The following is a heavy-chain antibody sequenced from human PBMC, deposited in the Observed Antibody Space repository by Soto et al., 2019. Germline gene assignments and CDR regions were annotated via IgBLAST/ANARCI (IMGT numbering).Heavy chain of an antibody. V-gene: IGHV4-59*01. CDR2: IYYSGST. CDR3: ARDTPRLGTFDY. CDR1: GGSISSYY. J-gene: IGHJ4*02. Sequence: SETLSLTCTVSGGSISSYYWSWIRQPPGKGLEWIGYIYYSGSTNYNPSLKSRVTISVDTSKNQFSLKLSSVTAADTAVYYCARDTPRLGTFDYWGQGTLVTVSS. D-gene: IGHD3-10*01.